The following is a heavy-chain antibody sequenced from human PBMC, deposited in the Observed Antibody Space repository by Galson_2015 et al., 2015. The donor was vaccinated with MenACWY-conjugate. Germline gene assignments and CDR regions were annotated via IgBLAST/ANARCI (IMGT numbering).Heavy chain of an antibody. Sequence: SLRLSCAASGFTFSSYAMHWVRQAPGKGLEWVAVIWYDGSKTYYADSVKGRFTISRDNSKNTAYLQMNSLRAEDTAIYYCFAITSGIDYWGQGTLVTVSS. CDR1: GFTFSSYA. CDR2: IWYDGSKT. CDR3: FAITSGIDY. D-gene: IGHD1-26*01. J-gene: IGHJ4*02. V-gene: IGHV3-33*01.